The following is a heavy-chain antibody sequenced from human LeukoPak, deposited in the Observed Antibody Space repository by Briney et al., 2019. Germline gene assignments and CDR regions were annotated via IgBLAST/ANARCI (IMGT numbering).Heavy chain of an antibody. D-gene: IGHD1-26*01. CDR3: ARDWDAMNNCFDP. CDR1: GYTFTKYG. J-gene: IGHJ5*02. V-gene: IGHV1-18*01. CDR2: ISTNSDIR. Sequence: GASVKVYCKASGYTFTKYGISWVRQAPGQGLEWMGWISTNSDIRTYAQTLQGRFTMTTDTATTTAYMELNNLTFDDTAVYYCARDWDAMNNCFDPWGQGTPVTVSS.